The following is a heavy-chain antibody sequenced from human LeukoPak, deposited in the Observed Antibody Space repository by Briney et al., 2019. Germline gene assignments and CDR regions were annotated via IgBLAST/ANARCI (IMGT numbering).Heavy chain of an antibody. Sequence: SETLSLTCSVSGGSISSSSYYWGWIRQPPGKGLEWIGSIYYAGSTYYNPSLKSRVTISVDTSKNHFSLKLSSVTAADTAVYYCARSPLAAAPYFDYWGQGTLVTVSS. J-gene: IGHJ4*02. CDR2: IYYAGST. CDR3: ARSPLAAAPYFDY. V-gene: IGHV4-39*07. CDR1: GGSISSSSYY. D-gene: IGHD6-13*01.